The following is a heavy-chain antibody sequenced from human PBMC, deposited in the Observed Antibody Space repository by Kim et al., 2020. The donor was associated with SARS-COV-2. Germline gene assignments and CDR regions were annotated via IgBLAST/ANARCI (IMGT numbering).Heavy chain of an antibody. CDR1: GGSISSYY. CDR3: ARAREWELSFDY. Sequence: SETLSLTCTVSGGSISSYYWSWIRQPPGKGLEWIGYIYYSGSTNYNPSLKSRVTISVDTSKNQFSLKLSSVTAADTAVYYCARAREWELSFDYWGQGTLVTVSS. V-gene: IGHV4-59*01. J-gene: IGHJ4*02. CDR2: IYYSGST. D-gene: IGHD1-26*01.